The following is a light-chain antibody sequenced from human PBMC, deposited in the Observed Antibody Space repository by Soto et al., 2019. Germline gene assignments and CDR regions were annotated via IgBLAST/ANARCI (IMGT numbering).Light chain of an antibody. CDR3: QQYISYPYT. CDR2: DAS. Sequence: GDRVTITCRASQTTNTWLAWYHQKPGTAPKLLIYDASSLEGGVPSRFSASGSGTEFTLTISSLQPDDLATYYCQQYISYPYTFGQGTKVDIK. CDR1: QTTNTW. J-gene: IGKJ2*01. V-gene: IGKV1-5*01.